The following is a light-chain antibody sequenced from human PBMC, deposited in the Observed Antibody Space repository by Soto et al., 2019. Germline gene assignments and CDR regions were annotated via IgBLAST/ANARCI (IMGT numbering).Light chain of an antibody. J-gene: IGLJ3*02. Sequence: QPVLTQPPSVSGAPGQRVTISCTGSSSNIGAGYDVHWYQQVSGTAPKLLIYGNTNRPSGVPDRFSGSKSGTSASLAITGLQAEDEADFYCQSYDSSLSGWVFGGGTKLTVL. CDR2: GNT. CDR3: QSYDSSLSGWV. V-gene: IGLV1-40*01. CDR1: SSNIGAGYD.